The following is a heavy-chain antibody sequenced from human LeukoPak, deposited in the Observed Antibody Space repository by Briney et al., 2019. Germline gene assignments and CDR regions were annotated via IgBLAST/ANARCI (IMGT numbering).Heavy chain of an antibody. J-gene: IGHJ4*02. V-gene: IGHV3-21*01. CDR2: IISSSTYI. Sequence: GGSLRLSCAASGFTFSSYTMNWVRQAPGKGLEWVSSIISSSTYIYYADSVRGRFTISRDNAKNSLFLQMNSLRAEDTAVYYCARAPSTTYYFDYWGQGTLVTVSS. D-gene: IGHD5/OR15-5a*01. CDR3: ARAPSTTYYFDY. CDR1: GFTFSSYT.